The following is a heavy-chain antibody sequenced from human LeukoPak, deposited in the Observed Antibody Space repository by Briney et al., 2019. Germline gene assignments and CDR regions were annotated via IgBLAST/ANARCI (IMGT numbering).Heavy chain of an antibody. CDR2: ISAYNGNT. CDR3: ARDVSAGLGDNWFDP. J-gene: IGHJ5*02. Sequence: GASVKVSCKASGYTFTSYGISWVRQAPGQGLEWMGWISAYNGNTNYAQKLQGRVTMTTDTSTSTAYMELRSLRSDDTAVYYCARDVSAGLGDNWFDPWGQGTLVTVSS. D-gene: IGHD1-26*01. CDR1: GYTFTSYG. V-gene: IGHV1-18*01.